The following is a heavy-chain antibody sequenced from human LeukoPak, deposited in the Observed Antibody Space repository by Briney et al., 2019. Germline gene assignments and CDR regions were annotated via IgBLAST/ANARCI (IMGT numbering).Heavy chain of an antibody. V-gene: IGHV3-66*01. CDR2: IYTGGST. CDR3: ARDRGWGYSDY. D-gene: IGHD2-15*01. Sequence: GGSLRLSCSVSGFTVSSNYMSWVRQAPGKGLDWVSVIYTGGSTYYADSVKGRFTISRDNSKNTLYLQRNSLRAEDTAVYDCARDRGWGYSDYWCQGTLVTVSS. J-gene: IGHJ4*02. CDR1: GFTVSSNY.